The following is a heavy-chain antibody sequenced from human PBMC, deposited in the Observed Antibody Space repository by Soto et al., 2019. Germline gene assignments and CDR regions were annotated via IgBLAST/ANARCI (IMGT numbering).Heavy chain of an antibody. Sequence: EVQLLESGGGLVQPGGSLRLSCAASGFTFSSYAMSWVRQAPGKGLEWVSAISGSGGSTYYTDSVKGRFTISRDNSKNTLYLQMNSLRAEDTAVYYCAKDGYSYGVIDYWGQGTLVTVSS. D-gene: IGHD5-18*01. J-gene: IGHJ4*02. CDR1: GFTFSSYA. CDR3: AKDGYSYGVIDY. V-gene: IGHV3-23*01. CDR2: ISGSGGST.